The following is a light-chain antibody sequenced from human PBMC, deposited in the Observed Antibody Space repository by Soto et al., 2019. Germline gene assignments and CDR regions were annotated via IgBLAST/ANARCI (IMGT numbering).Light chain of an antibody. Sequence: QSVLTQPPSASGAPGQRVTISCSGSSSNIGSNYVYWYQQFPGTAPKLLIYRNSQRPSGVPDRFSGSKSGSSASLAISGLRSEDEADYYCTTWDDSLSGYVFGTGTKLTAL. CDR3: TTWDDSLSGYV. CDR1: SSNIGSNY. CDR2: RNS. J-gene: IGLJ1*01. V-gene: IGLV1-47*01.